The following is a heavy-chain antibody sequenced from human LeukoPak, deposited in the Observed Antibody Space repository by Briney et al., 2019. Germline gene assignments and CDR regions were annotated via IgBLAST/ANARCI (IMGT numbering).Heavy chain of an antibody. CDR3: ARGRDRSKAGDH. V-gene: IGHV4-34*01. J-gene: IGHJ4*02. Sequence: SETLSLTFAVYGGSFNDYYCSWIRQPPGKGLEWIGEIHPYGIFYYNSSLMSRVTISIDTSKSQFSLRLTSVTAADTAFYYCARGRDRSKAGDHWGQGSLVTVSS. D-gene: IGHD5-24*01. CDR1: GGSFNDYY. CDR2: IHPYGIF.